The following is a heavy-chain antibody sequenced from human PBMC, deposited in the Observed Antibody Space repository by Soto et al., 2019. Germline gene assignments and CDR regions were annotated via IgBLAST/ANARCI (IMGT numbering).Heavy chain of an antibody. CDR1: GFTFSSYA. D-gene: IGHD6-13*01. V-gene: IGHV3-30-3*01. Sequence: GGSLRLSCAASGFTFSSYAMHWVRQAPGKGLEWVAVISYDGSNKYYADSVKGRFTISRDNSKNTLYLQMNSLRAEDTAVYYCARDQDSRSGYYYHYYGMDVCAQGTTVTVS. J-gene: IGHJ6*02. CDR2: ISYDGSNK. CDR3: ARDQDSRSGYYYHYYGMDV.